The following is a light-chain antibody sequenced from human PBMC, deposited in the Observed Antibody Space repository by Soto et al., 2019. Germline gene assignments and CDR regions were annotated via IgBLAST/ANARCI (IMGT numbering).Light chain of an antibody. CDR3: QQYGSSGT. V-gene: IGKV3-20*01. Sequence: EIVMTQSPATVSVSPREIATLSCMASQSVSSYLAWYQQKPGQAPRLLIYDASNRATGIPDRFSGSGSGTDFTLTISRLETEDFAVYYCQQYGSSGTFGQGTKVDIK. CDR1: QSVSSY. CDR2: DAS. J-gene: IGKJ1*01.